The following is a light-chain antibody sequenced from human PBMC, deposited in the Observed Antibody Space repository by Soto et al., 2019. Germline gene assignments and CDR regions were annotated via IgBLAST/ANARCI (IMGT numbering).Light chain of an antibody. CDR1: QSVSSSY. CDR3: QQSGSSPFT. Sequence: EIVLTQSPGTLSLSPGERATLSCRASQSVSSSYLAWYQKKPGQAPRLLIYGASSRAIGIPDRFSGSGSGTDFTLTISRLEPEDFALYYCQQSGSSPFTFGPGTKVDIK. CDR2: GAS. J-gene: IGKJ3*01. V-gene: IGKV3-20*01.